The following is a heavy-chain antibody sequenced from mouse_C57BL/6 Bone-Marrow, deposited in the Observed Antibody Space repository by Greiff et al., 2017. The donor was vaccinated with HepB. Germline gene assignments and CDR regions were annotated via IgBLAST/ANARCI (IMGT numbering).Heavy chain of an antibody. CDR3: APPLYYYGSRTWFAY. CDR1: GYTFTRYW. V-gene: IGHV1-64*01. Sequence: QVQLQQSGAELVKPGASVKLSCKASGYTFTRYWMHWVKQRPGQGLEWIGMIHPNSGSTNYNEKVKSKATLTVDNSSSTAYMQLSSLTSEDSAVYYWAPPLYYYGSRTWFAYWGQGTLVTVSA. CDR2: IHPNSGST. J-gene: IGHJ3*01. D-gene: IGHD1-1*01.